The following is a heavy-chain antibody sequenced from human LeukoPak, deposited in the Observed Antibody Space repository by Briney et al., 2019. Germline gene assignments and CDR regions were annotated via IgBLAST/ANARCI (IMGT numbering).Heavy chain of an antibody. CDR1: GFTFSIYA. Sequence: GGSLRLSCAASGFTFSIYAMGWVRQAPGKGLEGVSAISSSGGSTYYADSVKGRFTVSRHNSKNMLYLQMNSLRAEDTAIYYCAKPPAEYRSNWYTYFFDYWGQGSLVTVSS. CDR2: ISSSGGST. CDR3: AKPPAEYRSNWYTYFFDY. J-gene: IGHJ4*02. D-gene: IGHD6-13*01. V-gene: IGHV3-23*01.